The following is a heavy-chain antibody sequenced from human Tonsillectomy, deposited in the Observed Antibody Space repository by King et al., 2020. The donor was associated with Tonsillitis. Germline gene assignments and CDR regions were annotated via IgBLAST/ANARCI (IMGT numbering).Heavy chain of an antibody. CDR3: AREGGYCSGGSCYSYDYFDY. D-gene: IGHD2-15*01. CDR2: ISAYSGNT. J-gene: IGHJ4*02. Sequence: QLVQSGAEVKKPGASVKVSCKASGYTFTSYGINWVRQAPGQGLEWMGWISAYSGNTNYAQKLQCRVTMTTDISTSTAYMELRSLSSDDTAGYYCAREGGYCSGGSCYSYDYFDYWGQGTLVTVSS. CDR1: GYTFTSYG. V-gene: IGHV1-18*01.